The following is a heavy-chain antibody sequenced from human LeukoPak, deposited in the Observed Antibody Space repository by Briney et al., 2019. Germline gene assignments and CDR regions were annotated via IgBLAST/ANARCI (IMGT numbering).Heavy chain of an antibody. Sequence: GGSLRLPCAASGFTFSSYSMNWARQAPGKGREWVSYISSSSSSIYYADSVKGRFTISRDNAKNSLYLQMNSLRDEDTAVYYCARDFFHSFDYWGQGTLVTVSS. CDR3: ARDFFHSFDY. D-gene: IGHD2/OR15-2a*01. J-gene: IGHJ4*02. CDR1: GFTFSSYS. CDR2: ISSSSSSI. V-gene: IGHV3-48*02.